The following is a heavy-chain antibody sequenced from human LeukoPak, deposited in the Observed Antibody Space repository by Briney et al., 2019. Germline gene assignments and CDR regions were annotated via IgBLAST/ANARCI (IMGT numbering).Heavy chain of an antibody. Sequence: ASVKVSCKASGYTFTSYGISWVRQAPGQGLELMGWISAYNGNTNYAQKLQGRVTMTTDTSTSTAYMELRSLRSDDTAVYYCAGGDPLEQWLGGDPWGQGTLVTVSS. CDR3: AGGDPLEQWLGGDP. CDR1: GYTFTSYG. J-gene: IGHJ5*02. D-gene: IGHD6-19*01. CDR2: ISAYNGNT. V-gene: IGHV1-18*01.